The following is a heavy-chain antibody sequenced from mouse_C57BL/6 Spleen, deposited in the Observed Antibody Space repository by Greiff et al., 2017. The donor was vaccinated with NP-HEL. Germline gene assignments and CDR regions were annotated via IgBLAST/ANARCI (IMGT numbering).Heavy chain of an antibody. J-gene: IGHJ4*01. CDR3: AIYSKRAMDY. CDR2: IDPSDSST. V-gene: IGHV1-69*01. D-gene: IGHD2-5*01. Sequence: QVQLQQPGAELVMPGASVKLSCKASGYTFTSYWMHWVKQRPGQGLEWIGEIDPSDSSTNYNQKLKGKSTLTVDKSSSTAYMQLSSLTSEDASVYYCAIYSKRAMDYWGQGTSVTVSS. CDR1: GYTFTSYW.